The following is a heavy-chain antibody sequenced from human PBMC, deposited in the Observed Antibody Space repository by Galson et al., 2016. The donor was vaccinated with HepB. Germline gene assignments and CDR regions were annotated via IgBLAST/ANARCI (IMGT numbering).Heavy chain of an antibody. V-gene: IGHV3-30*18. CDR1: GFTFSSYG. J-gene: IGHJ4*02. CDR2: ISYDGSNK. D-gene: IGHD2/OR15-2a*01. Sequence: LRLSCAASGFTFSSYGMHWVRQAPGKGLECVAVISYDGSNKYYADSVKGRFTISRDNSKNTLYLQMNSLRAEDTAVYYCAKEGWVFSHYFDYWGQGTLVTVSS. CDR3: AKEGWVFSHYFDY.